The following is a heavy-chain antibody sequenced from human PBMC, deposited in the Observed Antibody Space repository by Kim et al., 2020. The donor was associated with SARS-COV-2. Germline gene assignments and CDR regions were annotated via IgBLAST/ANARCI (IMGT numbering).Heavy chain of an antibody. CDR1: GGSFSGYY. Sequence: SETLSLTCAVYGGSFSGYYWSWIRQPPGKGLEWIGEINHSGSTNYNPSLKSRVTISVDTSKNQFSLKLSSVTAADTAVYYCASEVKSYGMDVWGQGTTVTVSS. CDR3: ASEVKSYGMDV. CDR2: INHSGST. J-gene: IGHJ6*02. V-gene: IGHV4-34*01.